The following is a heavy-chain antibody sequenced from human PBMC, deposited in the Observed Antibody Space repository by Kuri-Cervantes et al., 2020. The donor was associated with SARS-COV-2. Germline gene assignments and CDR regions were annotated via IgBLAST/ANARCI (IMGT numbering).Heavy chain of an antibody. CDR3: ARPLICGEGEYCSGGSWGWFDP. CDR1: GYTFTSYD. CDR2: MNPNSGNT. D-gene: IGHD2-15*01. V-gene: IGHV1-8*03. Sequence: ASVKVSCKASGYTFTSYDINWVRQATGQGLEWMGWMNPNSGNTGYAQKFQGRVTITRNTSISTAYMELSSLRSEDTAVYYCARPLICGEGEYCSGGSWGWFDPWGQGTLVTVSS. J-gene: IGHJ5*02.